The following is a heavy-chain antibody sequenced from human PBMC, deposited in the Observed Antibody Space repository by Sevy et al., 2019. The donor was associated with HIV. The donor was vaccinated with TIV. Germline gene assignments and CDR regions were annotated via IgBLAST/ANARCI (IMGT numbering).Heavy chain of an antibody. CDR1: GFSFSSYG. CDR3: VKGPHPAVTTSYGMDV. CDR2: IRHDGSTK. D-gene: IGHD4-17*01. Sequence: GGSLRLSCAASGFSFSSYGMHWVRQAPGKGLEWVTFIRHDGSTKYYVDSVRGGFTISRDNSESTLYLQMNSLRREDTAVYYCVKGPHPAVTTSYGMDVWGQGTTVTVSS. V-gene: IGHV3-30*02. J-gene: IGHJ6*02.